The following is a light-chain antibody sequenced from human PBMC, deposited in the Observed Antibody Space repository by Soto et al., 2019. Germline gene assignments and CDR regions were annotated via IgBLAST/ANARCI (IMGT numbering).Light chain of an antibody. CDR2: KAS. Sequence: DIQMTQSPSTLSASVGDRVIITCRASQEVSQWLAWYQQKPGKAPKLLIYKASQLESGVPSRFSGRGSGTEFTLTIRDLQPDDFATYFCQQYDSDSYTFGQGTK. CDR1: QEVSQW. J-gene: IGKJ2*01. CDR3: QQYDSDSYT. V-gene: IGKV1-5*03.